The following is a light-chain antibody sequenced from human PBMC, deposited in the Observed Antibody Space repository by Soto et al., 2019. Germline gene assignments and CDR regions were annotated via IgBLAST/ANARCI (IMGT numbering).Light chain of an antibody. CDR2: EVS. J-gene: IGLJ2*01. CDR1: SSDVGGHNF. Sequence: QSALTQPASVSGSPGQSITISCTGTSSDVGGHNFVSWYQQHPGKAPKLMIYEVSNRPSGDSNRFSASKSGNTASLTISGLQAEDEADYYCSSYTSISTDVLFGGGTKLTVL. CDR3: SSYTSISTDVL. V-gene: IGLV2-14*01.